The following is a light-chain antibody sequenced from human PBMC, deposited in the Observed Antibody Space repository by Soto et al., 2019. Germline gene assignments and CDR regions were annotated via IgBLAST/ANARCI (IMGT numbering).Light chain of an antibody. CDR1: QDITTY. CDR3: QQFGDWPS. V-gene: IGKV3-11*01. Sequence: IVLTQSPASLSLSPGESATLSCRASQDITTYLAWYQQKPGQAPRLSIYDTFNRVSGVPDRFSGSGSGTEFTLTISSLQSDDSAIYYCQQFGDWPSFGLGTKVDIK. CDR2: DTF. J-gene: IGKJ1*01.